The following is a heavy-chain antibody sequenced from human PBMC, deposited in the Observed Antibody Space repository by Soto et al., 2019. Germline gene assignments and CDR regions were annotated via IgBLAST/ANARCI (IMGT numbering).Heavy chain of an antibody. J-gene: IGHJ6*02. CDR2: IIPIFGTA. V-gene: IGHV1-69*12. Sequence: QVQLVQSGAEVKKPGSSVKVSCKASGGTFSSYAISWVRQAPGQGLEWMGGIIPIFGTANYAQKFQGRVTITADESTSTVYMELRSMISEDTSVYYCATTPAVAAGKSSFDLRRYGMDVWGQGITVTVSS. D-gene: IGHD6-19*01. CDR1: GGTFSSYA. CDR3: ATTPAVAAGKSSFDLRRYGMDV.